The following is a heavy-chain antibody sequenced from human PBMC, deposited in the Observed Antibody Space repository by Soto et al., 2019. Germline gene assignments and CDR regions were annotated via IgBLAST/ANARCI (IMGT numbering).Heavy chain of an antibody. CDR1: GYTFTSYD. D-gene: IGHD1-1*01. Sequence: QVQLVQSGAEVKKPGASVKVSCKASGYTFTSYDINWVRQATGQGLEWMAWMNPNSGNTGYAQKLQGRVTMTRNTAISTAYMELSSLRSEDTAVYYCTRGYRMTTHNPTTIGYWGQGTLVTVSS. CDR2: MNPNSGNT. J-gene: IGHJ4*02. CDR3: TRGYRMTTHNPTTIGY. V-gene: IGHV1-8*01.